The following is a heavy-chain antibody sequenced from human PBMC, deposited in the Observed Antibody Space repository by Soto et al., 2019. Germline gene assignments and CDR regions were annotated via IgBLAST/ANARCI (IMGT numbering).Heavy chain of an antibody. V-gene: IGHV2-5*02. CDR3: AHRHRLWYSSSWLGWFDP. CDR1: GFSLSTSGVG. CDR2: IYWDDDK. J-gene: IGHJ5*02. Sequence: GSGPTLVNPTQTLTLTCTFSGFSLSTSGVGVGWIRQPPGKALEWLALIYWDDDKRYSPPLKSRLTITKDTSKNQVVLTMTNMDPVDTATYYCAHRHRLWYSSSWLGWFDPWGQGTLVTVSS. D-gene: IGHD6-13*01.